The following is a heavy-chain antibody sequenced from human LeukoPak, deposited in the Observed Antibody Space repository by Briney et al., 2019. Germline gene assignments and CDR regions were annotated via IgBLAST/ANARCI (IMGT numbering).Heavy chain of an antibody. J-gene: IGHJ4*02. D-gene: IGHD4-17*01. CDR1: GYTFTKYG. V-gene: IGHV1-18*01. CDR2: ISTYNGNT. CDR3: ARGDDYGDYWGLY. Sequence: ASVKVSCKASGYTFTKYGITWVRQAPGQGLEWMGWISTYNGNTNYAQKLQGRVTMTIDTSTSTAYMELRSLISDDAAVYYCARGDDYGDYWGLYWGQGTLVTVSS.